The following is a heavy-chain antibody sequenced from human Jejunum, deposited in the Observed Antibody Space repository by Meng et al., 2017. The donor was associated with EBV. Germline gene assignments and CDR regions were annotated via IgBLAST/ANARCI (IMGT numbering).Heavy chain of an antibody. CDR3: TILSHCDGGICYSYDY. CDR2: ISAYNGNT. Sequence: VQLVQSGAEVKEPGVSVKVFCKASGYTFTNDGVSWVRQAPGQGLEWMGWISAYNGNTDYAQKLQGRVTMTTDTPTSTAYMELRSLRSDDTAVYYCTILSHCDGGICYSYDYWGQGTLVTVSS. D-gene: IGHD2-15*01. V-gene: IGHV1-18*01. CDR1: GYTFTNDG. J-gene: IGHJ4*02.